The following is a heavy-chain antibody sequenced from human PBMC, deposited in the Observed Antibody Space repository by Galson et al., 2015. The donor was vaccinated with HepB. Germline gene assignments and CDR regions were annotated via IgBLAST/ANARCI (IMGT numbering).Heavy chain of an antibody. J-gene: IGHJ5*02. CDR3: AKGYGLFDL. CDR1: GLTLHRYN. D-gene: IGHD4-17*01. Sequence: SLRLSCAASGLTLHRYNMNWVRQAPGKGLEWVSSISSGSSYIYYADSVKGRFTISRANSKNTLSFQMSSLRTEDTAVYYCAKGYGLFDLWGPGTLVTVSS. CDR2: ISSGSSYI. V-gene: IGHV3-21*04.